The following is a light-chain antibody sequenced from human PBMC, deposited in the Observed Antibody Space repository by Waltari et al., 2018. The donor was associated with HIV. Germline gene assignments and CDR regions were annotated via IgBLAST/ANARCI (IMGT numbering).Light chain of an antibody. CDR1: TNDVGAYNY. Sequence: QSALTQSRSVSGSPGQSITISCTGTTNDVGAYNYVSWYQQHPGRAPNLLIFDLIKRPSGVPDRFSGSKSGNTASLTISGLQAEDEADYYCCSSAGKYTFVFGTGTKVTVL. CDR2: DLI. J-gene: IGLJ1*01. CDR3: CSSAGKYTFV. V-gene: IGLV2-11*01.